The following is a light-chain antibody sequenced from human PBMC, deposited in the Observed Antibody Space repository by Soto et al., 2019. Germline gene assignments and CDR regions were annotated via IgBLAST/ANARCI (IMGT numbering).Light chain of an antibody. CDR1: QSVSSNL. CDR3: RQYGTSFGYP. J-gene: IGKJ4*01. Sequence: EPVLTQSPGPLSLSQGERATLSFRASQSVSSNLLAWYKEKPGQAPRLLIFVASRRATGIPDRFSGGVSGTDFTLDITRLAPEEFAVYYCRQYGTSFGYPVGRGTKVEIK. CDR2: VAS. V-gene: IGKV3-20*01.